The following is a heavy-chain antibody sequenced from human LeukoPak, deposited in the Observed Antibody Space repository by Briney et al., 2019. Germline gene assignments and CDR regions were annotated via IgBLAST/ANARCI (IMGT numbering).Heavy chain of an antibody. CDR1: GYTFTGYY. J-gene: IGHJ4*02. D-gene: IGHD5-18*01. CDR2: INPNSGGT. V-gene: IGHV1-2*06. Sequence: GASVKVSCKASGYTFTGYYMHWVRQAPGQGLEWMGRINPNSGGTNYAQKFQGRVTMTRDTSISTAYMELSRLRSDDTAVYYCARAIRGCSYGPPTLFYWGQGTLVTVSS. CDR3: ARAIRGCSYGPPTLFY.